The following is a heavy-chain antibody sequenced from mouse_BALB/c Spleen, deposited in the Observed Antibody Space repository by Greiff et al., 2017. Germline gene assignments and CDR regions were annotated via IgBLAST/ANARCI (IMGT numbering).Heavy chain of an antibody. CDR2: ISSGGSYT. J-gene: IGHJ4*01. Sequence: EVQLVESGGGLVKPGGSLKLSCAASGFTFSSYAMSWVRQTPEKRLEWVATISSGGSYTYYPDSVKGRFTISRDNAKNTLYLQMSSLRSEDTAMYYCARRYRYDGGYYAMDYWGQGTSVTVSS. V-gene: IGHV5-9-3*01. CDR1: GFTFSSYA. D-gene: IGHD2-14*01. CDR3: ARRYRYDGGYYAMDY.